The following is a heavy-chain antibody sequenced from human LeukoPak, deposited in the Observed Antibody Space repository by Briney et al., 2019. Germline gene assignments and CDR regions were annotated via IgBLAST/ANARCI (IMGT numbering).Heavy chain of an antibody. CDR1: GFTFSDYY. CDR3: ARSFLGVVLDY. CDR2: ISDSGRAI. Sequence: GGSLRLSCAASGFTFSDYYMSWIRQAPGKGLEWVSYISDSGRAIYYADSVKGRFTIFRDNAKNSLYLQMHSLRAEDTAVYYCARSFLGVVLDYWGQGTLVTVAS. D-gene: IGHD3-3*01. V-gene: IGHV3-11*04. J-gene: IGHJ4*02.